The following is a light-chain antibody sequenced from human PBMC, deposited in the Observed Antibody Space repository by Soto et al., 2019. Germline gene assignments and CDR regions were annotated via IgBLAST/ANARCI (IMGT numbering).Light chain of an antibody. CDR2: DNN. V-gene: IGLV1-44*01. CDR1: SSNIARNS. J-gene: IGLJ2*01. CDR3: AAWDDSLSGVV. Sequence: QSVLTQPPSASGTPGQRVTISCSGSSSNIARNSGNWYQQLPGTAPKLLIYDNNQRRSGVPDRFSGSKSGTSASLAISGLQSEDEGDYYCAAWDDSLSGVVFGGGTKLTVL.